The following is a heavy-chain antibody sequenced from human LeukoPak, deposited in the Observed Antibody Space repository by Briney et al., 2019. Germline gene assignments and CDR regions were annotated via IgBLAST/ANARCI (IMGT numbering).Heavy chain of an antibody. Sequence: SETLSLTCTVSGGSISSYYWSWIRQPAGKGLEWIGRIYTSGSTNYNPSLKSLVTMSVDTSKNQFSLKLSSVTAADTAVYYCARDWAVTTFWYFDLWGRGTLVTVSS. D-gene: IGHD4-17*01. CDR1: GGSISSYY. CDR2: IYTSGST. V-gene: IGHV4-4*07. J-gene: IGHJ2*01. CDR3: ARDWAVTTFWYFDL.